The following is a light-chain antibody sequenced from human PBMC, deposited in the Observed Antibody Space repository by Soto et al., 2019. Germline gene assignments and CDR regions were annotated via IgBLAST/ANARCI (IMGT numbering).Light chain of an antibody. V-gene: IGKV3-20*01. J-gene: IGKJ5*01. Sequence: EIVLTQSPGTLSLSPGEGATLSCRASQSVSSSYIAWYQQRPGQTPSLLIYGASTRATGIPDRFSGSGSGTHFTLTISRLEPGDFAVYYCQHFGSTTFTFGQGTRLE. CDR3: QHFGSTTFT. CDR2: GAS. CDR1: QSVSSSY.